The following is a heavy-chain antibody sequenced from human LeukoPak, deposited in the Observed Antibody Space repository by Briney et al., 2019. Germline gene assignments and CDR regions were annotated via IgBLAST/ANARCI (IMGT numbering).Heavy chain of an antibody. D-gene: IGHD1-26*01. Sequence: GGSLRLSCAASGFAFSDYYMTWIRQAPGKGLEWVSYISSSGRSTYYADSVKGRFTISRDNAKNSLYLQMNSLRAEDTAVYYCARDLPYYSGTYLRSPPPNWGQGTLVTVSS. CDR3: ARDLPYYSGTYLRSPPPN. CDR2: ISSSGRST. J-gene: IGHJ4*02. V-gene: IGHV3-11*01. CDR1: GFAFSDYY.